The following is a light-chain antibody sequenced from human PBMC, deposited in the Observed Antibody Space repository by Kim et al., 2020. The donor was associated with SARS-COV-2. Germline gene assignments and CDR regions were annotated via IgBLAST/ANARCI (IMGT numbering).Light chain of an antibody. CDR1: ALPKQY. CDR2: KDS. J-gene: IGLJ3*02. CDR3: QSADSSGTYRV. V-gene: IGLV3-25*03. Sequence: ELTQPPSVSVSPGQTARITCSGDALPKQYAYWYQQKPGQAPVLVIYKDSERPSGIPERFSGSSSGTTVTLTISGVQAEDEADYYCQSADSSGTYRVFGGGTQLTVL.